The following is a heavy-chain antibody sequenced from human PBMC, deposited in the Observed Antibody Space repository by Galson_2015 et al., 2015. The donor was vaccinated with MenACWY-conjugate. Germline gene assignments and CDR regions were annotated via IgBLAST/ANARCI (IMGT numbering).Heavy chain of an antibody. CDR2: ISNSGSST. Sequence: SLRLSCAASEFTFTTYAMSWVRQAPGKGLEWVSAISNSGSSTYYADSVKGRFAISRDNSKNTLYLQMGSLRAEDTAVYYCARSSVTFDSSGYYYVLGGQGTQVTVSS. J-gene: IGHJ4*02. V-gene: IGHV3-23*01. D-gene: IGHD3-22*01. CDR3: ARSSVTFDSSGYYYVL. CDR1: EFTFTTYA.